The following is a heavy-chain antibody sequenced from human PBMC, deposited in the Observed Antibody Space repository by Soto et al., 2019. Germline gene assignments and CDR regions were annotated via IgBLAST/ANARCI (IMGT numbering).Heavy chain of an antibody. Sequence: LSLTCTVSGGSLGSVVHYWRWIRQHPGKGLEWIGYIHHSQTTFYNPSLKSRLTISDDTSENQFSLRRTSVTAADTAVYFCARWVGFCADGVCAAPFDPWGQGTLVTVSS. D-gene: IGHD2-8*01. CDR2: IHHSQTT. V-gene: IGHV4-31*03. CDR3: ARWVGFCADGVCAAPFDP. CDR1: GGSLGSVVHY. J-gene: IGHJ5*02.